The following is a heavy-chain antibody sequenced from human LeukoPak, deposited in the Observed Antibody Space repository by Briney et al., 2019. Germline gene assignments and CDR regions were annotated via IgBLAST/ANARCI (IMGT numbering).Heavy chain of an antibody. CDR3: ARDSSDTAMANWFDP. D-gene: IGHD5-18*01. V-gene: IGHV1-2*02. Sequence: GASVKVSCKASGYTFTSYYIHWVRQAPGQGLEWMGWINPKSGETNYAQKFQGRVTMTRDTSISTAYMELSGLRSDDTAVYYCARDSSDTAMANWFDPWGQGTLVTVSS. CDR1: GYTFTSYY. J-gene: IGHJ5*02. CDR2: INPKSGET.